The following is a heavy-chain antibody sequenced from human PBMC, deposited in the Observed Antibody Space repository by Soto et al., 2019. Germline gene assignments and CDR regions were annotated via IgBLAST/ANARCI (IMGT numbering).Heavy chain of an antibody. CDR1: GFTYTRYA. CDR2: IGTAGDT. Sequence: TLARTAGGFTYTRYATHWYSQTTEKGLEWVSAIGTAGDTYYPGSVKGRFTISRENAKNSLYLQMNSLRAGDTAVYYCVRDKSSEFYGDYQANGTVASGQVTPVTDS. J-gene: IGHJ6*02. D-gene: IGHD4-17*01. CDR3: VRDKSSEFYGDYQANGTVA. V-gene: IGHV3-13*01.